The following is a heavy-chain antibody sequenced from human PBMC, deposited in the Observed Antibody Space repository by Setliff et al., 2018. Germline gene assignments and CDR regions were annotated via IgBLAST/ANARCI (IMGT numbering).Heavy chain of an antibody. J-gene: IGHJ4*02. CDR2: ISSSSSTI. D-gene: IGHD2-15*01. V-gene: IGHV3-48*04. Sequence: GGSLRLSCAASGFTFSDYSMNWVRQAPGKGLEWVSDISSSSSTIYYVDSVKGRFTISRDNAKNSLYLQMNSLRAEDTAVYYCARAPPKIVVTVAALDYWGQGTLVTVSS. CDR3: ARAPPKIVVTVAALDY. CDR1: GFTFSDYS.